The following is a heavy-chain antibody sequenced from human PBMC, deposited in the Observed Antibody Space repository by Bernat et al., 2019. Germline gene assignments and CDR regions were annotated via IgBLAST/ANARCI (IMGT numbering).Heavy chain of an antibody. Sequence: QVQLMESGGGVVQPGRSLRLSCEASKFTFSGYGMHWVRQAPGKGLEWVAVIWHDGSNENYADSVKGRFTISRDNSKNTLYLQMNSLKAEDTAVYYCAKDDSLRWYDAFDIWGQGTMVTVSS. CDR1: KFTFSGYG. D-gene: IGHD4-23*01. CDR2: IWHDGSNE. CDR3: AKDDSLRWYDAFDI. V-gene: IGHV3-33*06. J-gene: IGHJ3*02.